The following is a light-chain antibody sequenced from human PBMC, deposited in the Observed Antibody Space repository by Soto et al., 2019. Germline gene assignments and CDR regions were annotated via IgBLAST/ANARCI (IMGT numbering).Light chain of an antibody. Sequence: DIQMTQSPSTLSASVGDRVTITCRASQSISGWLAWYQQKPGKAPKLLIFDASNLEGGVPSRFSGSGSGTQFTLTISSLQPDDFATYYCQQYNSYSQTFGQGTKVDIK. CDR1: QSISGW. V-gene: IGKV1-5*01. J-gene: IGKJ2*01. CDR3: QQYNSYSQT. CDR2: DAS.